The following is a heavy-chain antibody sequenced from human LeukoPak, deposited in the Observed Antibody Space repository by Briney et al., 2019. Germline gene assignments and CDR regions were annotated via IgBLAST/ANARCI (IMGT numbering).Heavy chain of an antibody. J-gene: IGHJ4*02. V-gene: IGHV3-30-3*01. D-gene: IGHD4-17*01. CDR1: GFTFSNYA. Sequence: GGSLRLSCAASGFTFSNYAMHWVRQAPGKGLEWVAVISYDGSNKYYADSVKGRFTISRDNSKNTLYLQMNSLRAEDTAVYYRVRDPVTTWGYFDYWGQGTLVTVSS. CDR3: VRDPVTTWGYFDY. CDR2: ISYDGSNK.